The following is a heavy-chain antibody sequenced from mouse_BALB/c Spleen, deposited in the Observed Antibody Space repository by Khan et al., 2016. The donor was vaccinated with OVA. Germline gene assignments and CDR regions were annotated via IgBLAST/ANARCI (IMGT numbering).Heavy chain of an antibody. CDR1: GYTFTNYG. CDR3: ARGASYWYFDV. V-gene: IGHV9-1*02. Sequence: QIQLVQSGPELKKPGETVKISCKASGYTFTNYGMNWVKQAPGKGLKWMGWINTYTGEPTYTEDFKGRFAFYLEPSASPAFLQINDLKDEDMSTYFCARGASYWYFDVWGAGTTVTVAS. CDR2: INTYTGEP. J-gene: IGHJ1*01.